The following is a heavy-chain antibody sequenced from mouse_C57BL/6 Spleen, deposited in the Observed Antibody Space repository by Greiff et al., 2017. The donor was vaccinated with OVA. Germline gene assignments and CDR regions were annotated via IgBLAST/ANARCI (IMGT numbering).Heavy chain of an antibody. CDR2: IYPRDGST. J-gene: IGHJ2*01. V-gene: IGHV1-78*01. CDR3: ARLIYDGNYPYYFDY. D-gene: IGHD2-1*01. Sequence: QVQLQQSDAELVKPGASVKISCKVSGYTFTDHTIHWMKQRPEQGLEWIGYIYPRDGSTKYNEKFKGKATLTADKSSSTAYMQLNSLTSEDSAVYFCARLIYDGNYPYYFDYWGQGTTLTVSS. CDR1: GYTFTDHT.